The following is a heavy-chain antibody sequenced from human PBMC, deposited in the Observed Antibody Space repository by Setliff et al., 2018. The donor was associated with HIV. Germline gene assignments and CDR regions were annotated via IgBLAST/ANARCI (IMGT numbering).Heavy chain of an antibody. CDR2: INHGGST. CDR1: GGSFSGNY. V-gene: IGHV4-34*01. J-gene: IGHJ6*03. D-gene: IGHD6-19*01. CDR3: ARASGDTSKFVNYYYYYMDV. Sequence: SETLSLTCAVYGGSFSGNYWSWIRQPPGKGLEWIGDINHGGSTYYNPSLKSRVTISVDMSKNQISLKLSSVTAADTAVYYCARASGDTSKFVNYYYYYMDVWGKGTTVTVSS.